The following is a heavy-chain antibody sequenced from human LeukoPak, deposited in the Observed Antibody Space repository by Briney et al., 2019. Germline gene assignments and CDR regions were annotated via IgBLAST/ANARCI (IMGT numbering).Heavy chain of an antibody. Sequence: SETLSLTCTVSGRSISSYHWTWIRQPAGKGLEWIGRLSASGSTNFNPSLKSRVTISVDKSKKQFSLKVSSVTAADTAVYYCARDADGAAQFDHWGQGTLVTVSS. CDR3: ARDADGAAQFDH. D-gene: IGHD6-13*01. J-gene: IGHJ5*02. CDR2: LSASGST. CDR1: GRSISSYH. V-gene: IGHV4-4*07.